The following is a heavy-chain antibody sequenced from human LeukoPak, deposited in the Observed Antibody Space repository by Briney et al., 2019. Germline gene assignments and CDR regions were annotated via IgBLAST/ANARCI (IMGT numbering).Heavy chain of an antibody. J-gene: IGHJ4*02. CDR2: IYYSGST. CDR3: ARQAVADLYYFDY. CDR1: GGSISSYY. D-gene: IGHD6-19*01. Sequence: PSETLSITCTVSGGSISSYYWSWIRQPPGKGLEWIGYIYYSGSTNYNPSLKSRVTISVDTSKNQFSLKLSSVTAADTAVYYCARQAVADLYYFDYWGQGTLVTVSS. V-gene: IGHV4-59*01.